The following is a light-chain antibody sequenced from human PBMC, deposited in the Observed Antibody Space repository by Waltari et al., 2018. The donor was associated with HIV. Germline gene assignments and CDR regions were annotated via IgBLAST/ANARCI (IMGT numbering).Light chain of an antibody. CDR3: SSYAGNYNLV. Sequence: QSALTQPPSASGSPGQSVTISCTGSSSDIGGYDFVSWFQQHPGKAPKLVIYEVYKRPPGVPARFSGSKSGNTASLTVSGLQAEDEAYYHCSSYAGNYNLVFGGGTKLTVL. CDR2: EVY. J-gene: IGLJ3*02. V-gene: IGLV2-8*01. CDR1: SSDIGGYDF.